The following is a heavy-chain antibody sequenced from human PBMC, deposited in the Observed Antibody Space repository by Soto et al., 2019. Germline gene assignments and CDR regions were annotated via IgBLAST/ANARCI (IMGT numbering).Heavy chain of an antibody. D-gene: IGHD2-8*02. Sequence: QEQLVESGGGVVQPGMSLRLSCEGSGFTFRRHGMHWVRQSPGKGLEWLAVIWYDGSVQYYADSVKGRFTISRDNSKNMLYLQLNTLTVEDTAVYYCARWSNHKVVDPWGQGTMVTVS. V-gene: IGHV3-33*03. CDR1: GFTFRRHG. CDR2: IWYDGSVQ. J-gene: IGHJ5*02. CDR3: ARWSNHKVVDP.